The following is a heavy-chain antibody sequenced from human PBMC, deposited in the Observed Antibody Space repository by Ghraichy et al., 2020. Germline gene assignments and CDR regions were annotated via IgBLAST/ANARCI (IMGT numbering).Heavy chain of an antibody. J-gene: IGHJ4*01. CDR1: GFSLSDYW. CDR3: AKNWGALDC. Sequence: GGSLRLSCAASGFSLSDYWMNWVRQAPGKGLEWVANIKEDGSEKYYVDSVKGRFTISRDNAKNSLYLDMSSLRAEDTAVYYCAKNWGALDCWGHGTLVTVSS. CDR2: IKEDGSEK. V-gene: IGHV3-7*01. D-gene: IGHD1-26*01.